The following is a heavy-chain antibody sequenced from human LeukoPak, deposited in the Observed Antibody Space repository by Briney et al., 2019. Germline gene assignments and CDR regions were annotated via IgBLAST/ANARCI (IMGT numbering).Heavy chain of an antibody. J-gene: IGHJ4*02. V-gene: IGHV3-7*01. D-gene: IGHD3-9*01. CDR2: IRPDANDG. CDR3: ARDWGYDILTGYFDY. Sequence: GESLRLSCAASGFTFSHYWMAWVRQAPGKGLEWVAIIRPDANDGSYVDSVKGRFTISRDNAKNSLYLQMNSLRAEDTAVYYCARDWGYDILTGYFDYWGQGTLVTVSS. CDR1: GFTFSHYW.